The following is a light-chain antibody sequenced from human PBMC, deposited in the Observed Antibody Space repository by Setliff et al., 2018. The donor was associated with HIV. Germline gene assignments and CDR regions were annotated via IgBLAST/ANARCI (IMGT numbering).Light chain of an antibody. J-gene: IGLJ1*01. Sequence: SVLTQPASVSGSPGQSITISCTGPSRDVGGYNYVSWYQQHPGKAPKLIIYEVRNRPSGVSNRFSGSKSGNTASLTISGLQAEDEADYYCSSYAITNTLPFGTGTKVTVL. CDR1: SRDVGGYNY. V-gene: IGLV2-14*01. CDR2: EVR. CDR3: SSYAITNTLP.